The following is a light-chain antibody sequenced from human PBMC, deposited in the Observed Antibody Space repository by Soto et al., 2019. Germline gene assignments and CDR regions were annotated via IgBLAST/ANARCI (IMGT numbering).Light chain of an antibody. V-gene: IGLV1-51*01. CDR2: DNN. J-gene: IGLJ3*02. CDR1: SSNIGNNY. CDR3: ATWDSSLRAWL. Sequence: QSVLTQPPSVSAAPGQKVTISCSGGSSNIGNNYVSWYQQVAGTAPKLLIFDNNKRPSGIPDRFSGSKSGTSATLGIAGLQTGDAADYYCATWDSSLRAWLFGGGTKLTVL.